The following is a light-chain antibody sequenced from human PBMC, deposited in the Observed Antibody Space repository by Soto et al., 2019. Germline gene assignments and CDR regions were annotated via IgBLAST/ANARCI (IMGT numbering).Light chain of an antibody. CDR2: KAS. CDR1: QSISNW. J-gene: IGKJ1*01. Sequence: DIRMTQSPSTLSASVGDRVTITCRASQSISNWLAWYQQKPGKAPKLLIYKASSIESGFPSRFSGSASGTEFTLTISRLQTDDLETYSYQQYYIYRTFAQGAKGEIK. CDR3: QQYYIYRT. V-gene: IGKV1-5*03.